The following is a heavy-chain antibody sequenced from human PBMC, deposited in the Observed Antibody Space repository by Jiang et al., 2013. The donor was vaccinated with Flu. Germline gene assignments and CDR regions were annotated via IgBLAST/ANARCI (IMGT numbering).Heavy chain of an antibody. J-gene: IGHJ4*02. CDR2: TFYRSKWYY. D-gene: IGHD2-2*03. CDR3: TRVDMDSDLNTNFFDY. V-gene: IGHV6-1*01. Sequence: SQTLSLTCAISGDSVTSNRAVWNWIRQSPSRGLEWLGRTFYRSKWYYDYAVSVKSRITINPDTSKNQFSLQLTSVTPEDTAVYYCTRVDMDSDLNTNFFDYWGQGTLVTVSS. CDR1: GDSVTSNRAV.